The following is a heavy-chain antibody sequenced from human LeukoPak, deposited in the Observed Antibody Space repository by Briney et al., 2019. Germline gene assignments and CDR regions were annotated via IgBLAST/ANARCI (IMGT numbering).Heavy chain of an antibody. D-gene: IGHD4-17*01. CDR1: GGTFSSYA. Sequence: SVKVSCKASGGTFSSYAISWVRQAPGQGLEWMGRIIPILGIANYAQKFQGRVTITADKSTSTAYMELSSLRAEDTAVYYCARGGAQDYGDSARYWGQGTLVTVSS. V-gene: IGHV1-69*04. CDR3: ARGGAQDYGDSARY. CDR2: IIPILGIA. J-gene: IGHJ4*02.